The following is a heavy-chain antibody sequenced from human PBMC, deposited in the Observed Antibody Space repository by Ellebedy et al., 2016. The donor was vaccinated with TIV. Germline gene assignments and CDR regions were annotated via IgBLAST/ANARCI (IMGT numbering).Heavy chain of an antibody. Sequence: GGSLRLSCAASGFTFNTYNLNWVLHAPGKGLEWVSYISSSSTNKNYADSVKGRFIISRDNAKNSLYLQMNSLRAEDTAVYYCAKTTVTTEYVEAFDIWGQGTMVTVSS. D-gene: IGHD4-17*01. V-gene: IGHV3-21*05. CDR2: ISSSSTNK. J-gene: IGHJ3*02. CDR1: GFTFNTYN. CDR3: AKTTVTTEYVEAFDI.